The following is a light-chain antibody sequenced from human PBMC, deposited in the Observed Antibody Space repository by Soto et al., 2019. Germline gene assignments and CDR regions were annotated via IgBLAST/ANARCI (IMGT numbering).Light chain of an antibody. CDR3: QQYKNWPPLT. V-gene: IGKV3-15*01. Sequence: EIVMTQSPATLSVSPGETATLSCRASQSVSYNLAWYQQKPGQGPRLPIYGAFTRATGIPARFSGSGSGTEFTLTISSLQSEDFAVYYCQQYKNWPPLTFGGGTKVQIK. J-gene: IGKJ4*01. CDR2: GAF. CDR1: QSVSYN.